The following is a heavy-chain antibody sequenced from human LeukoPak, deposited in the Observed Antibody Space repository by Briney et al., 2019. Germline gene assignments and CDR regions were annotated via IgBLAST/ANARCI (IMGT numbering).Heavy chain of an antibody. CDR3: ARKYCSSTSCLFDY. V-gene: IGHV3-53*01. CDR2: VYSGGTT. CDR1: GFTVRSNY. Sequence: GGSLRLSCVASGFTVRSNYMSWVRQAPGRGLEWVSVVYSGGTTYYADSVKGRFTISRDNSKNSLYLQMNSLRAEETAVYYCARKYCSSTSCLFDYWGQGTLVTVSS. J-gene: IGHJ4*02. D-gene: IGHD2-2*01.